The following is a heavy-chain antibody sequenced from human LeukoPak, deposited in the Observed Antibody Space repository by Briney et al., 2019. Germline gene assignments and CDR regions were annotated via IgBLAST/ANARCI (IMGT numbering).Heavy chain of an antibody. J-gene: IGHJ6*03. Sequence: GDSLKISCQGSGYSFTTYWIGWVRQMPGKGLEWMGIIYPGDSDTKYSPSFQGRVTISVDKSISTAYLQWSSPKASDTAMYYCVRQRGVNYYYMDVWGKGTTVTVSS. CDR3: VRQRGVNYYYMDV. CDR1: GYSFTTYW. CDR2: IYPGDSDT. V-gene: IGHV5-51*01. D-gene: IGHD3-3*01.